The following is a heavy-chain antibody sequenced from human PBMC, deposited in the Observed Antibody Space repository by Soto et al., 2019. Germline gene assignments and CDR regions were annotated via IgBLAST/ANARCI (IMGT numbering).Heavy chain of an antibody. CDR2: ISAYNGNT. Sequence: QVQLVQSGAEVKKPGASVKVSCKASGYTFTSYGISWVRQAPGQGLEWMGWISAYNGNTNYAQKLQGRVTMTTDTPKTKPKGELRRMSGNDRALYSWGRGTRGQTGNNGGRGTLAPVSS. CDR3: GRGTRGQTGNN. D-gene: IGHD1-7*01. J-gene: IGHJ4*02. V-gene: IGHV1-18*01. CDR1: GYTFTSYG.